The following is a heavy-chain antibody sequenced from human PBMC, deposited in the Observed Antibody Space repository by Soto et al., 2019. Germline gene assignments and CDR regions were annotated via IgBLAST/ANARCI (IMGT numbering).Heavy chain of an antibody. CDR3: ARGESIAARPIYYYYYGMDV. D-gene: IGHD6-6*01. CDR1: GFTFSSYS. CDR2: ISSSSSTI. Sequence: GGSLRLSCAASGFTFSSYSMNWVRQAPGKGLEWVSYISSSSSTIYYADSVKGRFTISRDNAKNSLYLQMNSLRDEDTAVYYCARGESIAARPIYYYYYGMDVWGQGTTVTVSS. V-gene: IGHV3-48*02. J-gene: IGHJ6*02.